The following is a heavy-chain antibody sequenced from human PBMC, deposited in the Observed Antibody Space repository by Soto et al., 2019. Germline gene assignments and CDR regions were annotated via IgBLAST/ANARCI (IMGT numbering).Heavy chain of an antibody. CDR1: GGSISSGGYY. CDR3: ARDPEGYCSSTSCYRGGWFDP. D-gene: IGHD2-2*01. V-gene: IGHV4-31*03. J-gene: IGHJ5*02. CDR2: IYYSGST. Sequence: SETLSLTCTVSGGSISSGGYYWSWIRQHTGQGREGIGYIYYSGSTYYNPSLKSRVTISVDTSKNQFSLKLSSVTAADTAVYYCARDPEGYCSSTSCYRGGWFDPWGQGTLVTVSS.